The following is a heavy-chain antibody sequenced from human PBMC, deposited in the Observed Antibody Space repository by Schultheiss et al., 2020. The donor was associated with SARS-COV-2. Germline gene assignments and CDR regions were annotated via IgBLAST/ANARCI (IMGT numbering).Heavy chain of an antibody. CDR2: IGTAGDP. CDR1: GFTFSSYD. Sequence: GESLKISCAASGFTFSSYDMHWVRQATGKGLEWVSAIGTAGDPYYPGSVKGRFTISRENAKNSLYLQMNSLRAGDTAVYYCARGFNTDAVAGSPSFDYWGQGTLVTVSS. J-gene: IGHJ4*02. D-gene: IGHD6-19*01. CDR3: ARGFNTDAVAGSPSFDY. V-gene: IGHV3-13*05.